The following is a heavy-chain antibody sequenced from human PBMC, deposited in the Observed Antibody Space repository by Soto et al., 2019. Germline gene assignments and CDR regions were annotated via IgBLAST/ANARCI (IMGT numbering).Heavy chain of an antibody. J-gene: IGHJ6*02. CDR2: IFSSGTT. D-gene: IGHD3-16*01. CDR3: ARVPSPFDYYYDMDV. CDR1: GDSISSCNKY. Sequence: SETLSLTCTVSGDSISSCNKYWSWIRHPSGKGLEWIGYIFSSGTTYYNPSLKSRLTMSLDASQNQFSLKLNSLTDADTAVYFCARVPSPFDYYYDMDVWGQGTTVTVSS. V-gene: IGHV4-30-4*01.